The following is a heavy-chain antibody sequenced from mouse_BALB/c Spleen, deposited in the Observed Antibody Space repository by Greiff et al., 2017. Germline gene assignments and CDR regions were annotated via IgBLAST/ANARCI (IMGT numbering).Heavy chain of an antibody. Sequence: EVQLVESGGGLVQPGGSRKLSCAASGFTFSSFGMHWVRQAPEKGLEWVAYISSGSSTIYYADTVKGRFTISRDNPKNTLFLQMTSLRSEDTAMYYCARSDDYDPMDYWGQGTSVTVSS. J-gene: IGHJ4*01. CDR3: ARSDDYDPMDY. CDR1: GFTFSSFG. V-gene: IGHV5-17*02. CDR2: ISSGSSTI. D-gene: IGHD2-4*01.